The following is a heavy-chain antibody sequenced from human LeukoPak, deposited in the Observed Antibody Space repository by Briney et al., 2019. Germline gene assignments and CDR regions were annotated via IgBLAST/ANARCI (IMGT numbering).Heavy chain of an antibody. J-gene: IGHJ6*03. Sequence: SETLSLTCTVSGGSISSYYWSWIRQPPGKGLEWIGYIYYSGSTDYNPSLKSRVTISVDTSKNQFSLKLSSVTAADTAVYYCARSYSYYYYMDVWGKGTTVTVSS. V-gene: IGHV4-59*01. CDR3: ARSYSYYYYMDV. CDR2: IYYSGST. CDR1: GGSISSYY. D-gene: IGHD3-10*01.